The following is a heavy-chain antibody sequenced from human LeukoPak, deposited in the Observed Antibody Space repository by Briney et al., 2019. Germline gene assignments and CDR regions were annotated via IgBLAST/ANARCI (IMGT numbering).Heavy chain of an antibody. CDR3: ARERPPDAFDI. CDR2: INPNSGGT. D-gene: IGHD6-25*01. CDR1: GYTFTGHY. Sequence: ASVKVSCKASGYTFTGHYMHWVRQAPGQGLEWMGWINPNSGGTNYAQKFQGWVTMTRDTSISTAYMELSRLRSDDTAVYYCARERPPDAFDIWGQGTMVTVSS. J-gene: IGHJ3*02. V-gene: IGHV1-2*04.